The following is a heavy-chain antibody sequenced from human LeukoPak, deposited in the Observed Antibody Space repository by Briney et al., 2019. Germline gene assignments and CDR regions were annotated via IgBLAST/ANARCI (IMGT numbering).Heavy chain of an antibody. CDR3: ARDASYFSGTYYYYYSYYMDV. Sequence: GGSLRLSCAASGFTLSSYSMHWVRQAPGKGLEFVSAISNNGGSTYYANSVKGRFTISRDNGKNSLYLQMYSLRAEDTAVYYCARDASYFSGTYYYYYSYYMDVWGKGTTVTVSS. V-gene: IGHV3-64*01. J-gene: IGHJ6*03. CDR2: ISNNGGST. D-gene: IGHD3-10*01. CDR1: GFTLSSYS.